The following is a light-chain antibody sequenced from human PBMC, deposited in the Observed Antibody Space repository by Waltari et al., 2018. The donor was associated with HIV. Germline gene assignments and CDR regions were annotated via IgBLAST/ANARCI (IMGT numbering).Light chain of an antibody. CDR2: GNS. J-gene: IGLJ3*02. V-gene: IGLV1-40*01. CDR3: QSYDSSLSGWV. CDR1: SSNIGAGYD. Sequence: QSVLTQPPSVSGVPGQRVTISCTGSSSNIGAGYDVHWSQQLPGTAPKLLIYGNSNRPSGVPDRFSGSKSGTSASLAITGLQAEDEADYYCQSYDSSLSGWVFGGGTKLTVL.